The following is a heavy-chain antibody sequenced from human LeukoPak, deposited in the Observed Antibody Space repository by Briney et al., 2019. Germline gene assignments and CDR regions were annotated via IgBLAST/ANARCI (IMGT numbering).Heavy chain of an antibody. CDR2: FDPEDGET. J-gene: IGHJ6*02. CDR1: GYTLTELS. V-gene: IGHV1-24*01. D-gene: IGHD3-22*01. Sequence: ASVKVSCKVSGYTLTELSMHWVRQAPGKGLEWMGGFDPEDGETIYAQKFQGRVTMTEDTSTDTAYMELSSLRSEDTAVYYCATNYYDSSGYTDYYYYGMDVWGQGTTVTVSS. CDR3: ATNYYDSSGYTDYYYYGMDV.